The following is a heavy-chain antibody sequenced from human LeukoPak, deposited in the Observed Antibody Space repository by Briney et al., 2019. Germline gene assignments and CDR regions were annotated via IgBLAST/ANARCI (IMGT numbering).Heavy chain of an antibody. D-gene: IGHD6-19*01. CDR2: IYYSGST. CDR3: ARAVSGRFDY. Sequence: SETLSLTCTVFGGSMSPYHWGWIRQPPGKGLEWTGYIYYSGSTNYNPSLKSRVTISVDTSKNQFSLKLSSVTAADTAIYYCARAVSGRFDYWGQGTLVTVSS. J-gene: IGHJ4*02. V-gene: IGHV4-59*08. CDR1: GGSMSPYH.